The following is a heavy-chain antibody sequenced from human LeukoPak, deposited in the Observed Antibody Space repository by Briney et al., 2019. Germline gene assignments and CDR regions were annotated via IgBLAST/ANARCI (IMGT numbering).Heavy chain of an antibody. J-gene: IGHJ4*02. CDR3: ARGSHSYCGGDCYYVLFDY. V-gene: IGHV4-30-4*08. CDR1: GGSISSGDYY. Sequence: PSETLSLTCTVSGGSISSGDYYWSWIRQPPGQGLEWVGYIYYSGSTYYNPSLKSRVTISVDTSKNQFSLKLSSVTAADTAVYYCARGSHSYCGGDCYYVLFDYWGQGTLVTVSS. D-gene: IGHD2-21*01. CDR2: IYYSGST.